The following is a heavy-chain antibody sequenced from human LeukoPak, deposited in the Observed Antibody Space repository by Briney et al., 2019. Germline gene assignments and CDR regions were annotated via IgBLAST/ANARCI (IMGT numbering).Heavy chain of an antibody. Sequence: SETLSLTCTVSGGSISSGGYYWSWIRQHPGKGLEWIGYIYYSGSTYYNPSLKSRVTISVDTSKNQFSLKLSSVTAADTAVYYCARGERCSGGSCYSAHAFDIWGQGTMVTVSS. CDR2: IYYSGST. V-gene: IGHV4-31*03. CDR1: GGSISSGGYY. J-gene: IGHJ3*02. D-gene: IGHD2-15*01. CDR3: ARGERCSGGSCYSAHAFDI.